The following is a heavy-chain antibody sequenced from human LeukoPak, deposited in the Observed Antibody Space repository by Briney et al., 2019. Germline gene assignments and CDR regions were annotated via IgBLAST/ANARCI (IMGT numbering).Heavy chain of an antibody. J-gene: IGHJ5*02. Sequence: SETLSLTCTVSGGSISGGSYYWSWIRQPAGKGLEWIGRIYTSGSTNYNPSLKSRVTISVDTSKNQFSLKLSSVTAADTAVYYCARIAVPFRLDPWGQGTLVTVSS. CDR3: ARIAVPFRLDP. D-gene: IGHD2/OR15-2a*01. CDR1: GGSISGGSYY. CDR2: IYTSGST. V-gene: IGHV4-61*02.